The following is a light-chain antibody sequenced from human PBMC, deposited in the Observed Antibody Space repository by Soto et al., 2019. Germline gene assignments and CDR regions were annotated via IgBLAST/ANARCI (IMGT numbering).Light chain of an antibody. CDR3: QQYNNWPPTPWT. V-gene: IGKV3-15*01. CDR2: GAS. Sequence: EIVMTQSPATLSVSPGERATLSCRASQSVSSNLDWYQQKPGQAPRLLIYGASTRATGIPARFSGSGSGTEFTLTISSLQSEDFAVYYCQQYNNWPPTPWTFGQGTKVEIK. CDR1: QSVSSN. J-gene: IGKJ1*01.